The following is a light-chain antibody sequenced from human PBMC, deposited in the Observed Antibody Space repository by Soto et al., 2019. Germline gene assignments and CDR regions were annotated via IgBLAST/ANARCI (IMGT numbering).Light chain of an antibody. V-gene: IGKV3-20*01. CDR3: QQYHNLWT. CDR1: QSVSNNY. CDR2: GAS. Sequence: EIVLTQSPGTLSLSPGERATLSCRASQSVSNNYLAWYQQEPGQAPRLLIYGASNRATGIPDRFSGSGSGTEFTLTITSLQSEDFALYYCQQYHNLWTFGQGTKVDIK. J-gene: IGKJ1*01.